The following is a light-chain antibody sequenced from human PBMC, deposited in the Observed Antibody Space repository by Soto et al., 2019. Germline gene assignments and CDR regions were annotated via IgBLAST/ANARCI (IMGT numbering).Light chain of an antibody. J-gene: IGKJ2*01. V-gene: IGKV1-5*01. CDR2: DAS. CDR1: QSISSW. Sequence: TQSPSTLSASVGDRVTITCRASQSISSWLAWYQQRPWKAPKLLIYDASSLETGVPSRFSGSGSGTEFTLTISSLQPDDFATYYCQQYNGYSTFGQGTKLEIK. CDR3: QQYNGYST.